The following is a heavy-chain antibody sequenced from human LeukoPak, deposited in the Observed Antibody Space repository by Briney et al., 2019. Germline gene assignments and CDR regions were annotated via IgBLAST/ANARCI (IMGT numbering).Heavy chain of an antibody. D-gene: IGHD3-9*01. CDR1: GFTFSSYA. CDR2: ISGSGGST. CDR3: AKGSYRANLRYFDWLSRAYFDY. J-gene: IGHJ4*02. V-gene: IGHV3-23*01. Sequence: PGGSLRLSCAASGFTFSSYAMSWVRQATGKGLEWVSAISGSGGSTYYADSVKGRFTISRDNSKNTLYLQMNSLRAEDTAVYYCAKGSYRANLRYFDWLSRAYFDYWGQGTLVTVSS.